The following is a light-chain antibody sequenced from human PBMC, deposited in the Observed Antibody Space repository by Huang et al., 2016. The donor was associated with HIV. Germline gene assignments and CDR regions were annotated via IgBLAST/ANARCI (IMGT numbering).Light chain of an antibody. V-gene: IGKV3-15*01. CDR3: QQSNNWPRT. J-gene: IGKJ2*01. CDR1: QSVSSN. CDR2: GAS. Sequence: EIVMTQSPATLSVSPGERATLSCRASQSVSSNLAWYQQKPGLAPRLLIYGASTRATGFPARFSGSGSGTEFTLTISSLQSEDFAVYYCQQSNNWPRTFGQGTKLEIK.